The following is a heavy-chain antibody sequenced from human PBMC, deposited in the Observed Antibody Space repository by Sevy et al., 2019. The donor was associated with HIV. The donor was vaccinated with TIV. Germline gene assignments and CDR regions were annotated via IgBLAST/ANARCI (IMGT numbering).Heavy chain of an antibody. Sequence: GGSLRLSCAASGFTFSSYAMNWVRQAPGKGLEWVSSINAISSNIYYADSVKGRFTISRDNAENSLYLQMNSVRADDTAVYYCARGPPDGSYDYFDYWGQGTLVTVSS. CDR1: GFTFSSYA. D-gene: IGHD1-26*01. CDR2: INAISSNI. V-gene: IGHV3-21*01. CDR3: ARGPPDGSYDYFDY. J-gene: IGHJ4*02.